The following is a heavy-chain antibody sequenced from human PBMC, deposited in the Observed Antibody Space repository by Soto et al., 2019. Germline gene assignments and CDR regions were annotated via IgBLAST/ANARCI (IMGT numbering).Heavy chain of an antibody. Sequence: SETLSLTCTASGASISVHSYYWTWIRQPPGKGLEWIGSSYYSGTTYFNPSLKSRATISVDTSKNQFSLRLTSVTAADTAIYYCTRRYNWNDKYFDPWGQGALVTVSS. J-gene: IGHJ5*02. CDR2: SYYSGTT. D-gene: IGHD1-20*01. CDR3: TRRYNWNDKYFDP. V-gene: IGHV4-39*01. CDR1: GASISVHSYY.